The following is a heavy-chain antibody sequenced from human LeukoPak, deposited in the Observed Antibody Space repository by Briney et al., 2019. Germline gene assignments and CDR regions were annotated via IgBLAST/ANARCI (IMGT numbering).Heavy chain of an antibody. Sequence: ASVKVSCKASGYTFTGYYMHWVRQAPGQGLEWMGWINPNSGGTNYAQKFQGWVAMTRDTSISTAYMELSRLRFDDTAVYYCAREVYGSGSYFFDYWGQGTLVTVSS. CDR1: GYTFTGYY. CDR3: AREVYGSGSYFFDY. J-gene: IGHJ4*02. CDR2: INPNSGGT. D-gene: IGHD3-10*01. V-gene: IGHV1-2*04.